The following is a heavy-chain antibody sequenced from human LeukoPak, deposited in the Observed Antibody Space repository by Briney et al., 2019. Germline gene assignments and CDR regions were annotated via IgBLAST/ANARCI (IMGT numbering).Heavy chain of an antibody. D-gene: IGHD3-3*01. CDR1: GGSISSGAYY. Sequence: PSQTLSLTCTVSGGSISSGAYYWSWIRQHPGKGLEWIGYIDYSGGTYYNPSLKSRVTISVDTSKNQFSLKLSSVTAADTAVYYCARDQSPRSDYDFWSGSAWGQGTLVTVSS. V-gene: IGHV4-31*03. J-gene: IGHJ5*02. CDR2: IDYSGGT. CDR3: ARDQSPRSDYDFWSGSA.